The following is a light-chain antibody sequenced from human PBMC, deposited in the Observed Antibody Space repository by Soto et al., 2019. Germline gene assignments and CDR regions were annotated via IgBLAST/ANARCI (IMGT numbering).Light chain of an antibody. J-gene: IGLJ1*01. Sequence: QSVVTQPASVSGSPGQSITISCTGTSSDVGSYNLVSWYQQHPGKAPKRMIYEGSKRPSGVSNRFSGSKSGNTASLTISGLQAEDEADYYRCSYAGTRSYVFGTGTKVTVL. V-gene: IGLV2-23*01. CDR1: SSDVGSYNL. CDR2: EGS. CDR3: CSYAGTRSYV.